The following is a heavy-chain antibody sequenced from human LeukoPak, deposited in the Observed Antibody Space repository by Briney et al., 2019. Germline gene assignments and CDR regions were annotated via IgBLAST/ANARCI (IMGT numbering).Heavy chain of an antibody. CDR1: GFTVSSNY. J-gene: IGHJ4*02. CDR3: ARVQVGATLDY. V-gene: IGHV3-53*01. D-gene: IGHD1-26*01. Sequence: GGSLRLSCAASGFTVSSNYMSWVRQSPGKGLEWVSVIYSGGSTYYADSVKGRFTISRDNSKNTLYLQMNSLRAEDTAVYYCARVQVGATLDYWGQGTLVTVSS. CDR2: IYSGGST.